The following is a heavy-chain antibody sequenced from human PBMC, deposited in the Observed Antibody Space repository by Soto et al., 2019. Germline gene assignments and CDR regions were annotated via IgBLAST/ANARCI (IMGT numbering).Heavy chain of an antibody. CDR1: WFTPPGSC. J-gene: IGHJ6*03. V-gene: IGHV3-64*01. D-gene: IGHD6-6*01. CDR2: ISSNGVGT. CDR3: ARRARPDFYYMDV. Sequence: PRTSCSAPWFTPPGSCMGLGRPAPGKGLEYVSGISSNGVGTYYANSVQGRFTISRDNSKNTVYLQMGSLRPEDMAVYYCARRARPDFYYMDVWGKGTTVTVS.